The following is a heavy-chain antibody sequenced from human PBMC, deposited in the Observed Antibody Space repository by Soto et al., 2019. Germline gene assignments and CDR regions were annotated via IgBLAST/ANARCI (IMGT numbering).Heavy chain of an antibody. D-gene: IGHD3-22*01. CDR3: ARDQGYFDSGGYYFP. J-gene: IGHJ5*02. Sequence: GASVKVSCKASGYKFSSYAIHWLRQAPGQRLEWMGWINVGNGNTKYSQKFQARVTITRDTSASTTYMELSSLTSEDTAVYYCARDQGYFDSGGYYFPWGQGTLVTVSS. V-gene: IGHV1-3*01. CDR1: GYKFSSYA. CDR2: INVGNGNT.